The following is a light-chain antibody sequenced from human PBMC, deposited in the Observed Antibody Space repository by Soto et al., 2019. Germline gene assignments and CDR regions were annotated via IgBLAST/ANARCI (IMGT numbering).Light chain of an antibody. V-gene: IGKV1-9*01. J-gene: IGKJ1*01. CDR2: AAS. CDR1: QDISSF. CDR3: QQYNSYSSWT. Sequence: IQLTQSPSSLSASIGDRVTITCRASQDISSFLAWYQQKPGKAPKLLIYAASTLQSGVPSRFSGSGSGTDFTLTISSLQPDDFATYYCQQYNSYSSWTFGQGTKVDIK.